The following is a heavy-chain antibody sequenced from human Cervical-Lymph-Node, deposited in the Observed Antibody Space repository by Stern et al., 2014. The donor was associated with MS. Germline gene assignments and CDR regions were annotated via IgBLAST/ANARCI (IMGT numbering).Heavy chain of an antibody. CDR2: ISPYHGKR. D-gene: IGHD2-15*01. V-gene: IGHV1-18*01. Sequence: VQLVESGTEVKKPGASVKVSCKASGYTFTVYGFSWVRQAPGQGLEWMGWISPYHGKRNHAQKFQGRVTMTTDTSTTTAYMELRSLRSDDTAVYYCASDSEYCSGGSCYSLDYWGQGTLVTVSS. CDR1: GYTFTVYG. CDR3: ASDSEYCSGGSCYSLDY. J-gene: IGHJ4*02.